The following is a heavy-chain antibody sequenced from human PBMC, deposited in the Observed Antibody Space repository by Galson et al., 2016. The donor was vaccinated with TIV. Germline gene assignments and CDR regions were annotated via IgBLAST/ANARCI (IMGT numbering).Heavy chain of an antibody. D-gene: IGHD3-9*01. Sequence: SVKVSCKASGYTFTGYYLHWVRQAPGQGLEWMGRVNPNGGGTNYAQKFQGRVTMTRDTSISTAYMELSRLTSDDTGVYYCARGEFSNYEIVTHLDFWGQGTLVTVSS. CDR3: ARGEFSNYEIVTHLDF. J-gene: IGHJ4*02. V-gene: IGHV1-2*05. CDR1: GYTFTGYY. CDR2: VNPNGGGT.